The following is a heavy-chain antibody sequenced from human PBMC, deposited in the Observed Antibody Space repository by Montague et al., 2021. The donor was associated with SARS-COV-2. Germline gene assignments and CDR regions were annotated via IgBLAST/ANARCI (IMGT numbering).Heavy chain of an antibody. V-gene: IGHV4-59*01. CDR3: ARELQYNWFDP. J-gene: IGHJ5*02. D-gene: IGHD2-21*02. CDR2: IYYRGTT. CDR1: GGSIDSYY. Sequence: SETLSLTCTVSGGSIDSYYWSWLRQPPGKGLEWIGYIYYRGTTNYNPSLENRVTMSVDTSKNQFSLNLSSVTAADTAMYYCARELQYNWFDPWGQGTLVTVSS.